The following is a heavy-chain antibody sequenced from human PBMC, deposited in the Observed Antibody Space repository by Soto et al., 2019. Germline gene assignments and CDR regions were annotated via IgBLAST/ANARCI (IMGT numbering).Heavy chain of an antibody. CDR2: IKRNSDGGRT. CDR1: GFTFYNSW. V-gene: IGHV3-15*07. D-gene: IGHD2-15*01. J-gene: IGHJ6*02. Sequence: EVQLVESGGGLVKPGGSLRLSCAASGFTFYNSWMNWVRQAPGKGLEWVGRIKRNSDGGRTDYAAPVKGRFTISRDDSENMLYLQMNSLKTEDTAVYYCTTGSVDGVWGQGTTVSVSS. CDR3: TTGSVDGV.